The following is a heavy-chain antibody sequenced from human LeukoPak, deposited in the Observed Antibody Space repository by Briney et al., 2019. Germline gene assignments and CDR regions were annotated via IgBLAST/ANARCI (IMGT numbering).Heavy chain of an antibody. Sequence: SVKVSCKASGGTFSSYAISWVRQAPGQGLEWMGGIIPIFGTANYAQKLQGRVTITADESTSTAYMELSSLRSEDTAVYYCARVTGPRYCSSTIGPCYYYYGMDVWGKGTTVTVSP. CDR3: ARVTGPRYCSSTIGPCYYYYGMDV. CDR2: IIPIFGTA. D-gene: IGHD2-2*01. CDR1: GGTFSSYA. J-gene: IGHJ6*04. V-gene: IGHV1-69*01.